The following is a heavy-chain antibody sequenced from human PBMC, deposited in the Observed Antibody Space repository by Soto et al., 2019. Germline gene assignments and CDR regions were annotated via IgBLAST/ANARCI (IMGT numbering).Heavy chain of an antibody. V-gene: IGHV4-34*01. J-gene: IGHJ3*02. CDR2: INHSGST. Sequence: QVQLQQWGAGLLKPSETLSLTCAVYGGSFSGYYWSWIRQPPGKGLEWIGEINHSGSTNYNPSLKSRVTISVDTSKNQFSLKLSSVTAADTAVYYCARGEYSGSYASARKKQPRKKAFDIWGQGTMVTVSS. D-gene: IGHD1-26*01. CDR3: ARGEYSGSYASARKKQPRKKAFDI. CDR1: GGSFSGYY.